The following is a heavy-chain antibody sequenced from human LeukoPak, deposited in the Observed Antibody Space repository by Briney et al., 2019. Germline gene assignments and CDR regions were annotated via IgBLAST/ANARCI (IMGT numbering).Heavy chain of an antibody. CDR1: GGSISSYY. J-gene: IGHJ6*03. D-gene: IGHD1-20*01. Sequence: SETLSLTCTVSGGSISSYYWSWIRQPPGKGLEWIGYIYYSGSTKYNPALKSRVTISIDSSKNQFSLNLSSVTAADTAVYYCARAGNWNDPYYYYYYMDVWGKGTTVTISS. CDR3: ARAGNWNDPYYYYYYMDV. V-gene: IGHV4-59*13. CDR2: IYYSGST.